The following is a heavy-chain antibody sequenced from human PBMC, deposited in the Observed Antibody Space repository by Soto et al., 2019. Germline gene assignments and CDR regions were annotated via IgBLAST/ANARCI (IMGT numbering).Heavy chain of an antibody. CDR1: GGSISSSSYY. D-gene: IGHD6-19*01. Sequence: SETLSLTCTVSGGSISSSSYYWGWIRQPPGKGLEWIGSIYYSGSTYYNPSLKSRVTISVDTSKNQFSLKLSSVTAADTAVYYCARHKGSGWILVNWFDPWGQGTLVTVSS. CDR2: IYYSGST. J-gene: IGHJ5*02. CDR3: ARHKGSGWILVNWFDP. V-gene: IGHV4-39*01.